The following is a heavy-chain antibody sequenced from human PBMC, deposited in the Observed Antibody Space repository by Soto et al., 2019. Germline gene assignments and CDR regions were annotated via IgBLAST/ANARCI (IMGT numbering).Heavy chain of an antibody. CDR3: ARGPRNWGVDY. D-gene: IGHD7-27*01. J-gene: IGHJ4*02. Sequence: QVQLVQSGAEVKPGASVKVSCKAAAYTFTSYDINWVRQATGQDFEWMGWMNPNNGNTAYAQKFQGRVTMTRDTSKSTAFMELSSLTSEDTAVYYCARGPRNWGVDYWGQGTLVTVSS. CDR1: AYTFTSYD. CDR2: MNPNNGNT. V-gene: IGHV1-8*01.